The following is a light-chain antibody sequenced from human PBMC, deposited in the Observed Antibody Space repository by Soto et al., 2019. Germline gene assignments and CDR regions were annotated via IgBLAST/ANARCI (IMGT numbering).Light chain of an antibody. J-gene: IGKJ1*01. CDR3: QQYHNCPET. Sequence: IVMTQSPASLSVSPGERATLSCRASETINSNLAWYQQKPGQAPRLLIHGASTRAIGIPARVSGSGSGTEFTLTISSLQSEDFAVYYCQQYHNCPETFGQGTKVEIK. CDR2: GAS. V-gene: IGKV3-15*01. CDR1: ETINSN.